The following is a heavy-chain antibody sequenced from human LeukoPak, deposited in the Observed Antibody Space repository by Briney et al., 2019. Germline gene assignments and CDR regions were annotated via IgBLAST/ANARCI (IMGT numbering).Heavy chain of an antibody. CDR3: AKLAARLFYYYYYMDV. Sequence: GGSLRLSCAASGFTFSSYAMSWVRQAPGKGLEWVSAISGSGGSTYYAASVKGRFTISRDNSKNTLYLQMNSLRAEDTAVYYCAKLAARLFYYYYYMDVWGKGTTVTVSS. V-gene: IGHV3-23*01. D-gene: IGHD6-6*01. CDR2: ISGSGGST. J-gene: IGHJ6*03. CDR1: GFTFSSYA.